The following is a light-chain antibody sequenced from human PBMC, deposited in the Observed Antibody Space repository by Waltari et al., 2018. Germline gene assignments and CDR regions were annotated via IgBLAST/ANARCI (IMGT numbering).Light chain of an antibody. Sequence: QSVLTQPPSASGTPGQRVTISCSGSSSNIGSNTVNWYQQRPGMSPKPLIHKNNQRPSGVPDRFSGSKSGTSASLAISGLQSEDEADYYCAAWDDSLNGDVVFGGGTKLTVL. CDR1: SSNIGSNT. CDR2: KNN. V-gene: IGLV1-44*01. J-gene: IGLJ2*01. CDR3: AAWDDSLNGDVV.